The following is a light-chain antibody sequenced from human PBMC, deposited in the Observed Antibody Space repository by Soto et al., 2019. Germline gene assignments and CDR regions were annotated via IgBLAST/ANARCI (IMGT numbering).Light chain of an antibody. J-gene: IGKJ5*01. CDR3: QQYGTSEII. Sequence: EFVLTQSPGTLSLSPGEGATLSCRASQSLTNSFIAWYQQKPGQAPRLLIYDTSIRASGIPDRLSGTGSGTDFTLTISRLEPEDFAVFYCQQYGTSEIIFGQGTRLEIK. CDR1: QSLTNSF. CDR2: DTS. V-gene: IGKV3-20*01.